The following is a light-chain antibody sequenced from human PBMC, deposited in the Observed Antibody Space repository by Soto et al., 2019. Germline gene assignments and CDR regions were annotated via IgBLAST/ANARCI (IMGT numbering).Light chain of an antibody. CDR1: QSVDSPF. CDR2: GVS. V-gene: IGKV3-20*01. J-gene: IGKJ1*01. CDR3: QQYMTSVT. Sequence: EIVLTQSPGSLSLSPGERATLSCRASQSVDSPFFAWYQKQPGQAPRLLMYGVSKRATGIPDRFSGSGSGTDFTLIISRLEPEDYAVYYCQQYMTSVTFGQGTRVEIK.